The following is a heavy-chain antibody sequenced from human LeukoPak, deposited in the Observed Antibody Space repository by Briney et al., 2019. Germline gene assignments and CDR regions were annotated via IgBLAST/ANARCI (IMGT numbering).Heavy chain of an antibody. D-gene: IGHD3-3*01. J-gene: IGHJ5*02. CDR1: GYSISSGYY. V-gene: IGHV4-38-2*02. CDR3: ARPIQTYYDFWSGRGAHDWFDP. Sequence: PSETLSLTCTVSGYSISSGYYWGWIRPPPGKRLEWIGSIYHSGSTYYTPSLKSRVNISVDTSKNQFSLKLSSVTAADTAVYYCARPIQTYYDFWSGRGAHDWFDPWGQGTLVTVSS. CDR2: IYHSGST.